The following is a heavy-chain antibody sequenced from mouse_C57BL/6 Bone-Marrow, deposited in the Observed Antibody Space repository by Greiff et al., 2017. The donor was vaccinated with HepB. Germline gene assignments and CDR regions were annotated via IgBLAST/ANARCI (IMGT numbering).Heavy chain of an antibody. Sequence: EVKVEESGGGLVQPGGSLKLSCAASGFTFSDCGMAWVRQAPRKGPEWVAFISNLAYSIYYADTVTGRFTISRENAKNTLYLEMSSLRSEDTAMYYCARHYYRYFDVWGTGTTVTVSS. J-gene: IGHJ1*03. CDR3: ARHYYRYFDV. V-gene: IGHV5-15*04. CDR2: ISNLAYSI. CDR1: GFTFSDCG.